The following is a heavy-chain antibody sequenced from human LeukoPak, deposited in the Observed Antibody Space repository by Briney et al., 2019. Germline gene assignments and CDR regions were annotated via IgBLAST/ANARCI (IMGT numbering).Heavy chain of an antibody. CDR1: GFTFSSYW. V-gene: IGHV3-7*01. CDR2: IKQDGSEK. D-gene: IGHD2-2*02. CDR3: ARERTVPAAIWGAKGYYYYGMDV. J-gene: IGHJ6*02. Sequence: HTGGSLRLSCAASGFTFSSYWMSWVRQAPGKGLEWVANIKQDGSEKYYVDSVKGRFTISRDNAKNSLYLQMNSLRAEDTAVYYCARERTVPAAIWGAKGYYYYGMDVWGQGTTVTVSS.